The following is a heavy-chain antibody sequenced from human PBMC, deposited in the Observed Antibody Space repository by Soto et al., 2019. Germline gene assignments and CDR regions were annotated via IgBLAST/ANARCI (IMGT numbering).Heavy chain of an antibody. CDR1: GGSISNYY. V-gene: IGHV4-4*07. J-gene: IGHJ5*01. CDR3: ARQYSSGAGWFDS. Sequence: SLTCTVSGGSISNYYWSWIRQPAGKGLEWIGRVFSTGTTNYNPSLRTRVTMSVDTSKKQFSLRLRSVTAADTAVYYCARQYSSGAGWFDSWGQGTLVTVSS. D-gene: IGHD3-22*01. CDR2: VFSTGTT.